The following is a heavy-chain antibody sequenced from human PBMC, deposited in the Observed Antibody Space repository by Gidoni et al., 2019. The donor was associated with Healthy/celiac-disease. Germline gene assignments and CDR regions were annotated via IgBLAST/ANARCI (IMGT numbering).Heavy chain of an antibody. V-gene: IGHV1-69*01. CDR3: ARDFVVENNYYDSSGYPLGY. D-gene: IGHD3-22*01. J-gene: IGHJ4*02. Sequence: QVQLVQSGAEVKKPGSSVKVSCKASGGTFSSSAISWVRQAPGQGLEWMGGIIPIFGTANYAQKFQGRVTITADESTSTAYMELSSLRSEDTAVYYCARDFVVENNYYDSSGYPLGYWGQGTLVTVSS. CDR1: GGTFSSSA. CDR2: IIPIFGTA.